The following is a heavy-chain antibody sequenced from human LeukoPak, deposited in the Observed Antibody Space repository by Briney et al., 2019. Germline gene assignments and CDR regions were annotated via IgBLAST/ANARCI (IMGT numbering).Heavy chain of an antibody. D-gene: IGHD6-6*01. Sequence: GESLKISCKASGYRFTNYWIGWVRQMPGKGLEWMGIIYPGDSDTRYSPSFQGQVTISADKSISTAYLQWSSLKASDTAMYYCARSIIAARGGAHYYYYYMDVWGKGTTVTVSS. CDR3: ARSIIAARGGAHYYYYYMDV. V-gene: IGHV5-51*01. CDR2: IYPGDSDT. CDR1: GYRFTNYW. J-gene: IGHJ6*03.